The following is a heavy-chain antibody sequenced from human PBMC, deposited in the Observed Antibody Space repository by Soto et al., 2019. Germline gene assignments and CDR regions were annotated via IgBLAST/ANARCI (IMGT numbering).Heavy chain of an antibody. CDR2: IWYDGSNK. Sequence: QVQLVESGGGVVQPGRSLRLSCAASGFTFSSYGMHWVRQAPGKGLEWVAVIWYDGSNKYYADSVKGRFTISRDNSKNTLYLQMSSLRAEDTAVYYCARDPYSSSWYFSGMDVWGQGTTVTVSS. D-gene: IGHD6-13*01. J-gene: IGHJ6*02. V-gene: IGHV3-33*01. CDR3: ARDPYSSSWYFSGMDV. CDR1: GFTFSSYG.